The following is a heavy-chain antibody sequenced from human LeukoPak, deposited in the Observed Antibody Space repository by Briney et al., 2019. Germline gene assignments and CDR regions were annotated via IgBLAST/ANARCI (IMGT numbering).Heavy chain of an antibody. V-gene: IGHV4-59*01. CDR3: ARGQAMIVVD. D-gene: IGHD3-22*01. CDR2: IFYSGST. J-gene: IGHJ4*02. CDR1: GGSLSSYY. Sequence: SETLSLTCTVSGGSLSSYYWSWIRQPPGKGLEWIGYIFYSGSTNYNPSLKSRFTISVDTSKNQFSLKLSSVTAADTAVYYCARGQAMIVVDWGQGTLVTVSS.